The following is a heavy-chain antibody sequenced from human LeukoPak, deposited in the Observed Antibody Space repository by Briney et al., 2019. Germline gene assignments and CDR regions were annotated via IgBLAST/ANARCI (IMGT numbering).Heavy chain of an antibody. V-gene: IGHV3-48*03. D-gene: IGHD2-15*01. Sequence: GGSLRLSCAASGFTFSSYAMNWVRQTPRKGPEWVSYISTSGLTIYYADSVKGRFTISRDNAKNSLYLQMNSLRAEDTAIYYCARAGCSGGSCYKTTFDIWGQGTMVTVSS. J-gene: IGHJ3*02. CDR3: ARAGCSGGSCYKTTFDI. CDR2: ISTSGLTI. CDR1: GFTFSSYA.